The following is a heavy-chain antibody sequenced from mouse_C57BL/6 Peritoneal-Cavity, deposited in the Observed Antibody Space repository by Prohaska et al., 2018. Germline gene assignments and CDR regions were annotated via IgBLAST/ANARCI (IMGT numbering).Heavy chain of an antibody. D-gene: IGHD1-1*01. CDR3: ARRALYGSDYFDY. Sequence: QVTLKESGPGILQSSQTLSLTCSFSGFSLSTSGMGVSWIRQPSGKGLDWLAHIYWDDDKRYNPSLKSRLTIYKDTSRNQVFLKITSVDTADTATYYCARRALYGSDYFDYWGQGTTLTVSS. CDR1: GFSLSTSGMG. J-gene: IGHJ2*01. CDR2: IYWDDDK. V-gene: IGHV8-12*01.